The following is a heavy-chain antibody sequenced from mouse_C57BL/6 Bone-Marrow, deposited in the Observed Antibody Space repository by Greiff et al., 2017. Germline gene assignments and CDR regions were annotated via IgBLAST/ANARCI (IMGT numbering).Heavy chain of an antibody. CDR3: ARWAYYYGSSFAMDY. CDR1: GYAFSSYW. CDR2: IYPGDGDT. Sequence: QVQLQQSGAELVKPGASVKISCTASGYAFSSYWMNWVKQRPGKGLEWIGQIYPGDGDTNYNGKFKGKATLTADKSSSTAYMQLSSLTSEDSAVYFCARWAYYYGSSFAMDYWGQGTSVTVSS. J-gene: IGHJ4*01. D-gene: IGHD1-1*01. V-gene: IGHV1-80*01.